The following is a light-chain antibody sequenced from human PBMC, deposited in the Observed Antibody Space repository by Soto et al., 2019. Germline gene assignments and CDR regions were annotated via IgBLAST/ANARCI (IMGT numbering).Light chain of an antibody. Sequence: QSALTQPASVSGSPGQSITISCTGTSSDIGTYNYVSWYQQHPGKAPKLMIYEVINRPSGVSDRFSGSKSGNTASLTISGLQAEDEADYYCSSYTTSRTLVFGGGTKVTVL. J-gene: IGLJ2*01. V-gene: IGLV2-14*03. CDR1: SSDIGTYNY. CDR3: SSYTTSRTLV. CDR2: EVI.